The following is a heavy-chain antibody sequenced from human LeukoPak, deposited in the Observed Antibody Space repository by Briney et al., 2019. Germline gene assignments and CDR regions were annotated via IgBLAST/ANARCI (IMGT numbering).Heavy chain of an antibody. CDR2: INPNSGGT. CDR3: ARGYCSSTSCYNLDY. CDR1: GYTFTSYG. Sequence: ASVKVSCKASGYTFTSYGISWVRQAPGQGLEWMGWINPNSGGTNYAQKFQGRVTMTRDTSISTAYMELSRLRSDDTAVYYCARGYCSSTSCYNLDYWGQGTLVTVSS. J-gene: IGHJ4*02. D-gene: IGHD2-2*02. V-gene: IGHV1-2*02.